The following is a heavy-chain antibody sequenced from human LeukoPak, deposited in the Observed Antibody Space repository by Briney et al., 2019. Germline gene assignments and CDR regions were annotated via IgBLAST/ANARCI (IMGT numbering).Heavy chain of an antibody. V-gene: IGHV3-33*08. CDR1: GFTFSNFW. Sequence: GSLRLSCAASGFTFSNFWMHWVRQAPGKGLEWVAVMWNDGITGKYADSVRGRFSVSRDNSKNTVYLQMDSLRADDTSVYYCARDGSGWSSDYWGQGTLVTVSS. D-gene: IGHD6-19*01. CDR2: MWNDGITG. CDR3: ARDGSGWSSDY. J-gene: IGHJ4*02.